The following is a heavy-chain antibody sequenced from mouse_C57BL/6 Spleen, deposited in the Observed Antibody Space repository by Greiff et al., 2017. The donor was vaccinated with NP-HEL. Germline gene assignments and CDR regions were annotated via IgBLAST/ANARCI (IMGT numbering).Heavy chain of an antibody. V-gene: IGHV1-9*01. J-gene: IGHJ3*01. CDR2: ILPGSGST. CDR1: GYTFTGYW. Sequence: QVQLQQSGAELMKPGASVKLSCKATGYTFTGYWIEWVKQRPGHGLEWIGEILPGSGSTNYNEKFKGKATFTADTSSNTAYMQLSSLTTEDSAIYYCARTLYYYGSSSPPWFAYWGQGTLVTVSA. CDR3: ARTLYYYGSSSPPWFAY. D-gene: IGHD1-1*01.